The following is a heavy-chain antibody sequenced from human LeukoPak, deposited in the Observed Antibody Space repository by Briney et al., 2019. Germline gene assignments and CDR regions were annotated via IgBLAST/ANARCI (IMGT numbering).Heavy chain of an antibody. CDR3: ARGAGYYDSSGYHEPPIGY. V-gene: IGHV3-30*02. D-gene: IGHD3-22*01. CDR2: IRYDGSNK. CDR1: GFTFSSYG. J-gene: IGHJ4*02. Sequence: GGSLRLSCAASGFTFSSYGMHWVRQAPGKGLEWVAFIRYDGSNKYYADSVKGRFTISRDNSKNTLYLQMNSLRAEDTAVYYCARGAGYYDSSGYHEPPIGYWGQGTLVTVSS.